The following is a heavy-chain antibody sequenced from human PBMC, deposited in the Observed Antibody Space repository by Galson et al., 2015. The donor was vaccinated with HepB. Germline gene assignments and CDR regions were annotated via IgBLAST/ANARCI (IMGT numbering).Heavy chain of an antibody. CDR1: GSSFTTYW. D-gene: IGHD3-10*01. CDR2: IHPSDSYT. CDR3: ASRQYYYGSGTYYNVSDY. J-gene: IGHJ4*02. V-gene: IGHV5-10-1*01. Sequence: QSGADVKKPGESLRVSCKGSGSSFTTYWISWVRQTPGKGLEWMGRIHPSDSYTTYSPSLQGHVTISADKSISTAYLQWSSLKASDTAMYYCASRQYYYGSGTYYNVSDYWGQGTLVTVSS.